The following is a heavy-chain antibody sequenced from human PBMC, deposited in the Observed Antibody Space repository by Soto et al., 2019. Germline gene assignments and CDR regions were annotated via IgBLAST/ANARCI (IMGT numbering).Heavy chain of an antibody. D-gene: IGHD6-6*01. CDR1: GYSFTSYW. J-gene: IGHJ6*02. V-gene: IGHV5-51*01. CDR2: IYPGDSDT. CDR3: ARLDSRSSGYYYGMDV. Sequence: PGESLKISCKGSGYSFTSYWIGWVRQMPGKGLEWMGIIYPGDSDTRYSPSFQGQVTISADTSISTAYLQWSSLKASDTATYYCARLDSRSSGYYYGMDVWGQGTTVTVSS.